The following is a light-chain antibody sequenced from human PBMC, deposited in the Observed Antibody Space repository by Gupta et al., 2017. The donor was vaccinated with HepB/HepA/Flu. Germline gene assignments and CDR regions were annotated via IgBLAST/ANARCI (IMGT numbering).Light chain of an antibody. CDR1: IGTNT. Sequence: IGTNTVNWYHQFPGTAPKLLIHSNNQWPSGVPDRFSGSKSGTSASLAISGLQSEDEGNYYCAAWDDGLNALVFGGGTKLTVL. V-gene: IGLV1-44*01. J-gene: IGLJ2*01. CDR2: SNN. CDR3: AAWDDGLNALV.